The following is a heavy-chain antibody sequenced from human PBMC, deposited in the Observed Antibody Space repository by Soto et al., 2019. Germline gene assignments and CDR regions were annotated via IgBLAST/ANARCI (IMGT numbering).Heavy chain of an antibody. Sequence: SETLSLTCTVSGDSVTSGSHYWSWIRQPPGKGLEYIGYIFYSENTSYNPSLKSRVTISVDTSKNQFSLKLSSVTAADTAVYYCARGEQPGGYYYYYGMDVWGQGTTVTVSS. J-gene: IGHJ6*02. CDR1: GDSVTSGSHY. CDR3: ARGEQPGGYYYYYGMDV. V-gene: IGHV4-61*01. CDR2: IFYSENT. D-gene: IGHD1-26*01.